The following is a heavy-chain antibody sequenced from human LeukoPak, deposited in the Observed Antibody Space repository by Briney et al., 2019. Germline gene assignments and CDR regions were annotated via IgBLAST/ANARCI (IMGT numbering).Heavy chain of an antibody. CDR1: GGSFSGYY. V-gene: IGHV4-34*01. CDR3: ARDSRGFYYGSGSYYNPREAFDI. J-gene: IGHJ3*02. CDR2: INHSGST. Sequence: PSETLSLTCAVYGGSFSGYYWSWIRQPPGKGLEWIGEINHSGSTNYNPSLKSRVTISVDTSKNQFSLKLSSVTAADTAVYYCARDSRGFYYGSGSYYNPREAFDIWGQGTMVTVSS. D-gene: IGHD3-10*01.